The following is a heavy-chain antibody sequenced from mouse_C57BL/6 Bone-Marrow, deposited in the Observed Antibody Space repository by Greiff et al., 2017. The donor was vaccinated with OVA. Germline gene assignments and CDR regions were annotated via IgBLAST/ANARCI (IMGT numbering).Heavy chain of an antibody. Sequence: QVQLKESGAELVRPGTSVKVSCKASGYAFTNYLIEWVKQRPGQGLEWIGVINPGSGGTNYNEKFKGKATLTADKSSSTAYMQLSSLTSEDSAVYFCARRYAMDYWGQGTSVTVSS. V-gene: IGHV1-54*01. CDR1: GYAFTNYL. CDR3: ARRYAMDY. CDR2: INPGSGGT. J-gene: IGHJ4*01.